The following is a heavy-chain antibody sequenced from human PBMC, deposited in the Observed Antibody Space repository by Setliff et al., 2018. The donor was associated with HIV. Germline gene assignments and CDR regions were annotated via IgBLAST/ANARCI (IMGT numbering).Heavy chain of an antibody. CDR2: ISPGSDIT. CDR3: ARDRGNSSYFQH. Sequence: GGSLRLSCVASGFVFYSFDMNWVRQTPEKGLEWVSAISPGSDITYYADSVKGRFTISRDDAKNMLFLQMNSLGPEDTAIYYCARDRGNSSYFQHWGQGTLVTVS. CDR1: GFVFYSFD. V-gene: IGHV3-23*01. J-gene: IGHJ1*01. D-gene: IGHD2-21*02.